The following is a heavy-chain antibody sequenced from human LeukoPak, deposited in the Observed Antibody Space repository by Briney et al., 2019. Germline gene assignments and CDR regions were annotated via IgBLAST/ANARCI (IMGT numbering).Heavy chain of an antibody. D-gene: IGHD6-13*01. V-gene: IGHV1-69*13. CDR1: GGTFSSYA. J-gene: IGHJ6*03. CDR2: IIPIFGTA. Sequence: VASVKVSCKASGGTFSSYAISWVRQAPGQGLEWMGGIIPIFGTANYAQKFQGRVTITADESTSTAYMELSSLRSEDTAVYYCAGPMAAANPYYYYYMDVWGKGTTVTISS. CDR3: AGPMAAANPYYYYYMDV.